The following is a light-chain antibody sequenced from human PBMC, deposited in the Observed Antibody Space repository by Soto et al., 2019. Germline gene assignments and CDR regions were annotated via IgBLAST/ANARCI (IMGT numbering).Light chain of an antibody. V-gene: IGKV1-39*01. CDR3: HQFKNWPKS. J-gene: IGKJ1*01. Sequence: IHMTQSPPSLSAFVGYRITITCRSSLTISSYLNWYQQKSGKAPKLLISAASSLESGVPPRLSGSGSGTEFTLTITSLQPEDLAAYYCHQFKNWPKSFGQGTKVDIK. CDR1: LTISSY. CDR2: AAS.